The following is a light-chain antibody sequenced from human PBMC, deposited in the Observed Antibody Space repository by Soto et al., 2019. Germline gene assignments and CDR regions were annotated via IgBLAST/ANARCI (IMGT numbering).Light chain of an antibody. CDR2: GAS. CDR1: QSVSSSY. Sequence: PGERVTLSCRASQSVSSSYLTWYQQKRVQAPRVIIYGASTRATGIPARFSGSGYGTDFSLTISCLQSEDVAVHCCQQDYNFPSWRFGQGIKV. CDR3: QQDYNFPSWR. J-gene: IGKJ1*01. V-gene: IGKV3D-7*01.